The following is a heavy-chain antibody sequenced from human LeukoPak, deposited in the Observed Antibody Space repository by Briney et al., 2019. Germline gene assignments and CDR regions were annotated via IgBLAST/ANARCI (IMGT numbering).Heavy chain of an antibody. V-gene: IGHV4-59*01. CDR1: GGSISSYY. CDR3: ARGGDSKHLVN. D-gene: IGHD3-3*02. Sequence: SETLSLTCTVSGGSISSYYWSWIRQPPGRGLEWIGYIYYSGSTNYNPSLKSRVTISVDTSKNQFSLKLSSVTAADTAVYYCARGGDSKHLVNWGQGTLVTVSS. J-gene: IGHJ4*02. CDR2: IYYSGST.